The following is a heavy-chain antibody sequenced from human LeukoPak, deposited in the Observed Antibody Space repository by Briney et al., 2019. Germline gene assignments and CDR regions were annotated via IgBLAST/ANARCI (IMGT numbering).Heavy chain of an antibody. CDR3: AKDNPPIGYFGDAFDI. Sequence: GGSLSLSCAASGFTFSSYGMHWVRQAPGKGLEWVAFIRYDGSNKYYADSVKGRFTISRDNSKNTLYLQMNSLRAEDTAVYYCAKDNPPIGYFGDAFDIWGQGTMVTVSS. D-gene: IGHD3-22*01. CDR1: GFTFSSYG. CDR2: IRYDGSNK. V-gene: IGHV3-30*02. J-gene: IGHJ3*02.